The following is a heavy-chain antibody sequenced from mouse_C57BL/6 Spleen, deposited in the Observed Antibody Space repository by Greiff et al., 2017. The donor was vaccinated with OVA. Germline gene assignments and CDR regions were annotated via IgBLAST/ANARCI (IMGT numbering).Heavy chain of an antibody. CDR3: ARNCVYYDYDEGYYAMDY. D-gene: IGHD2-4*01. V-gene: IGHV2-2*01. Sequence: VNVVESGPGLVQPSQSLSITCTVSGFSLTSYGVHWVRQSPGKGLEWLGVIWSGGSTDYNAAFISRLSISKDNSKSQVFFKMNSLQADDTAIYYCARNCVYYDYDEGYYAMDYWGQGTSVTVSS. CDR2: IWSGGST. CDR1: GFSLTSYG. J-gene: IGHJ4*01.